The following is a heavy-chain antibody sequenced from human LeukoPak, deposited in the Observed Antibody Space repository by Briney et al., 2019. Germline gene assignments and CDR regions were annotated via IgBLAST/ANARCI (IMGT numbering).Heavy chain of an antibody. CDR2: ISSSSSYI. CDR1: GFTFSSYS. J-gene: IGHJ3*02. D-gene: IGHD6-13*01. Sequence: PGGSLRLSCAASGFTFSSYSMNWVRQAPGKGLEWVSSISSSSSYIYYADSVKGRFTISRDNAKNSLYLQMNSLRGEDTAVYYCAREAAADTLPSLPYEYDAFDIWGQGTMVTVSS. CDR3: AREAAADTLPSLPYEYDAFDI. V-gene: IGHV3-21*01.